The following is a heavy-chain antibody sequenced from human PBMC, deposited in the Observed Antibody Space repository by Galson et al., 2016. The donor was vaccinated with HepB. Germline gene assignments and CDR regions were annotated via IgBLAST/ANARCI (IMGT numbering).Heavy chain of an antibody. J-gene: IGHJ4*02. D-gene: IGHD2-15*01. CDR1: GDSVSSHSAV. Sequence: ISGDSVSSHSAVWNWIRQSPSRGLEWLGRTYYRSRWYNDYATSVKGRITINGDTSKNQFSLQLTSVTPEDTATYFCARDPQHVVEEGFDYWGQGTLVTVSS. CDR2: TYYRSRWYN. V-gene: IGHV6-1*01. CDR3: ARDPQHVVEEGFDY.